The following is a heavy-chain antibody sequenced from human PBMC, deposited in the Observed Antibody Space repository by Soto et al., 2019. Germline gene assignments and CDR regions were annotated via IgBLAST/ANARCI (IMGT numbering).Heavy chain of an antibody. Sequence: SETLSLTCAVSGGSISSGGYSWSWIRQPPGKGLEWIGYIYHSGSTYYNPSLKSRVTISVDTSKNQFSLKLSSVTAADTAVYYCAREGGWETYYYYGMDVWGQGTTVTVSS. J-gene: IGHJ6*02. D-gene: IGHD6-19*01. V-gene: IGHV4-30-2*01. CDR3: AREGGWETYYYYGMDV. CDR1: GGSISSGGYS. CDR2: IYHSGST.